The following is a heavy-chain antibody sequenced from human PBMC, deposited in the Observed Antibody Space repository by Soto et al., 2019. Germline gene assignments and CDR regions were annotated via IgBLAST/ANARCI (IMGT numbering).Heavy chain of an antibody. Sequence: EVQLVESGGGLVQPGGSLRLSCAASGFTFSTYWMTWVRQAPGRGLEWVANINQDGSRKYYVDSVKGRFTISRDNAKHSLYLQMNSLRAEDTAVYYWARGAYYDFWSGFQSWFDPWGQGTLVTVSS. CDR2: INQDGSRK. D-gene: IGHD3-3*01. J-gene: IGHJ5*02. V-gene: IGHV3-7*01. CDR3: ARGAYYDFWSGFQSWFDP. CDR1: GFTFSTYW.